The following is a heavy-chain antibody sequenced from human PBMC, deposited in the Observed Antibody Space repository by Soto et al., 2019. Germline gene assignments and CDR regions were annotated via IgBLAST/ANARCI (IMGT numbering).Heavy chain of an antibody. CDR3: SRWYASSGYYYGWFDP. CDR2: ISAYNGNT. D-gene: IGHD3-22*01. CDR1: GYTFTSYG. J-gene: IGHJ5*02. Sequence: ASVKVSCRASGYTFTSYGISWARQAPGQGLEWMGWISAYNGNTNYAQKLQGRVTMTTDTSTSTAYMELRCLRSDDTAVYYCSRWYASSGYYYGWFDPWGQGTLVTVSS. V-gene: IGHV1-18*01.